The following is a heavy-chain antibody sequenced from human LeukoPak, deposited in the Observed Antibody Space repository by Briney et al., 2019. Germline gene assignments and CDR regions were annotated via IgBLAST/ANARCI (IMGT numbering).Heavy chain of an antibody. CDR2: IRYDGSNK. CDR1: GFTFSSYG. D-gene: IGHD1-14*01. Sequence: GGSLRLSCEAPGFTFSSYGMHWVRQAPGKGLEWVAFIRYDGSNKYYADSVKGRFTISRDNSKNTLYLQMNSLRAEDTAAYYCASSIYNRKDNAFDIWAKGQWSPSLQ. V-gene: IGHV3-30*02. CDR3: ASSIYNRKDNAFDI. J-gene: IGHJ3*02.